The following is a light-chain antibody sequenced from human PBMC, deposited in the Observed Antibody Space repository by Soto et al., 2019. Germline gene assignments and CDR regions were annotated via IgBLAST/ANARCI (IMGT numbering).Light chain of an antibody. V-gene: IGKV3-20*01. CDR2: GAS. CDR3: QQYGSSPQT. Sequence: EIVLTQSPGTLSLSPGERATLSCRASQSVSSSDLAWYQQKPGQAPRLLIYGASSRATGIPDRFSRSGSGTDFTLTISRLEPEDFAVYYCQQYGSSPQTFGQGTKVEIK. J-gene: IGKJ1*01. CDR1: QSVSSSD.